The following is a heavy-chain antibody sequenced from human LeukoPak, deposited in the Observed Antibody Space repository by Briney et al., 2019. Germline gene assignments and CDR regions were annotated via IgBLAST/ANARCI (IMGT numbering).Heavy chain of an antibody. CDR2: ISRSGDTI. D-gene: IGHD3-22*01. J-gene: IGHJ3*02. Sequence: PGGSLRLSCAASGFTFSTFSLNWIRQAPGKGLEWVAYISRSGDTIYYADSVRGRFTISRDDAKNSFYLQMNSPRAEDTAVYYCARDYYDNSGFLLEAFDIWGQGTQVTVSS. CDR3: ARDYYDNSGFLLEAFDI. CDR1: GFTFSTFS. V-gene: IGHV3-48*01.